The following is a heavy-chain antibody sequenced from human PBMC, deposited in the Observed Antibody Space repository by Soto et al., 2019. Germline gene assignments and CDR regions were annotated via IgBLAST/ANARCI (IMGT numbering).Heavy chain of an antibody. J-gene: IGHJ4*02. Sequence: GESLKLSDKGSGYRVTSYWISWVRQLPGKGLEWMGRIDPSDSYTNYSPSFQGHVTISADKSISTAYLQWSSLKASDTAMYYCARLDYSGTYYSWGQGTLVTVSS. CDR2: IDPSDSYT. CDR1: GYRVTSYW. D-gene: IGHD1-26*01. CDR3: ARLDYSGTYYS. V-gene: IGHV5-10-1*01.